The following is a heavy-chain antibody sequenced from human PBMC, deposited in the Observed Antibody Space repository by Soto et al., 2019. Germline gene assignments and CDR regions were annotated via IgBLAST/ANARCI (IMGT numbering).Heavy chain of an antibody. CDR3: ARLYSSSSETDY. CDR1: GGSISGGGYS. D-gene: IGHD6-6*01. CDR2: IYHSGST. J-gene: IGHJ4*02. Sequence: QLQLQESGSGLVKPSQTLSLTCAVSGGSISGGGYSWSWIRQPPGKGLEWIGYIYHSGSTYYNPSLKSRVTISVERSKNQFSLKLSSVTAADTAVYYCARLYSSSSETDYWGQGTLVTVSS. V-gene: IGHV4-30-2*01.